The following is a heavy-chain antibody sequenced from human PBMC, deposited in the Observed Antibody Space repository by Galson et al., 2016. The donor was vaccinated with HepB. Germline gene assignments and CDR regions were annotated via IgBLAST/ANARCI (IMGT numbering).Heavy chain of an antibody. CDR1: GYTFTSSG. J-gene: IGHJ4*02. Sequence: SVKVSCKASGYTFTSSGISWVRQAPGQGLEWMGWISPDNRNTKYAQNFQGRVTMTTDTSTTTAYMELGNLRSDDTAFYYCARDFWANWDNVPSDYWGQGTLVTVSS. CDR2: ISPDNRNT. V-gene: IGHV1-18*01. CDR3: ARDFWANWDNVPSDY. D-gene: IGHD1/OR15-1a*01.